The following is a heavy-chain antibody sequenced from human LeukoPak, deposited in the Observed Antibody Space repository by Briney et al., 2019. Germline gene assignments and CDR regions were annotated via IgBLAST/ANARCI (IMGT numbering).Heavy chain of an antibody. Sequence: GGSLRLSCAASGFTFHDYAMLWVRQAPGKGLEWVSLINGDGGKTYYGDSGKGRFTISRDNSKNSLYLQMNSLRTEDTAFYYCAKGMYYYDSSGYASAIDYWGQGTLVTVSS. J-gene: IGHJ4*02. D-gene: IGHD3-22*01. CDR2: INGDGGKT. V-gene: IGHV3-43*02. CDR1: GFTFHDYA. CDR3: AKGMYYYDSSGYASAIDY.